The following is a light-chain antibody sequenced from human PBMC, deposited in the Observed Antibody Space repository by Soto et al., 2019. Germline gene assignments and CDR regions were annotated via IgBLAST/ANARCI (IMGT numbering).Light chain of an antibody. V-gene: IGKV1-33*01. CDR2: DSS. J-gene: IGKJ5*01. CDR1: QDITNY. Sequence: DIQMIQSPSSLSASVGDRVTIICQASQDITNYLNWDQQKPGKAPKLLIHDSSNLETGVPSRFSGSGSGTYFSFTISSLQPEDIATYYCQQYDTLPLTFGQGTRLEIK. CDR3: QQYDTLPLT.